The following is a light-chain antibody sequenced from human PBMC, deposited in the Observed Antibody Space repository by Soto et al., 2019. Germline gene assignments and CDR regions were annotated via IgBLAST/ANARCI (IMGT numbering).Light chain of an antibody. CDR1: QSVSSN. CDR2: DAS. V-gene: IGKV3D-15*01. J-gene: IGKJ5*01. Sequence: EIVMTQSPATLSVSPGGRATRSCRASQSVSSNLAWYQQKPGQAPRLLIYDASNRATGIPARFSGSGSGTDFTLTISSLQSEDFAVYYCQQYHIWYTFGQGTRLEIK. CDR3: QQYHIWYT.